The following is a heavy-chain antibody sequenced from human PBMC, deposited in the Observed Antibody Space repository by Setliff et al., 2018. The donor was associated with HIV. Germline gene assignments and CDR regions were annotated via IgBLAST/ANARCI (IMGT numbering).Heavy chain of an antibody. D-gene: IGHD6-19*01. J-gene: IGHJ2*01. CDR1: GGSISSGSYY. CDR2: LYTNGST. V-gene: IGHV4-61*09. CDR3: ARVGSGWYAPPEGVYWYFDL. Sequence: PSETLSLTCTVSGGSISSGSYYWNWIRQPAGKGLEWIGHLYTNGSTNYNPSLKSRVTISLDTSRNQFSLKLTSETAADTTVYYCARVGSGWYAPPEGVYWYFDLWGRGSLVTVSS.